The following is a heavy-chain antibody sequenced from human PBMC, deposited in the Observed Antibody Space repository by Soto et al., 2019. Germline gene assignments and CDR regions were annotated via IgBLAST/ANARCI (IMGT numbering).Heavy chain of an antibody. Sequence: GGPLRLSCAASGFMFNNYAMSWVRQAPGKGLEWVSTVSVSGGTTYYADSLKGRFTISRDNSKKTVYLQMNRLRADDTAIYYCAKGLYYYDSSGYRLFDYWGKGTLVTVSS. CDR2: VSVSGGTT. V-gene: IGHV3-23*01. CDR1: GFMFNNYA. CDR3: AKGLYYYDSSGYRLFDY. J-gene: IGHJ4*02. D-gene: IGHD3-22*01.